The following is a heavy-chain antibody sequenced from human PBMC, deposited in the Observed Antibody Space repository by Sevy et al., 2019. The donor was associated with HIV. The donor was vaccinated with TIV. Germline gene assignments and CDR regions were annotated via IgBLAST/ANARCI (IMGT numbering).Heavy chain of an antibody. CDR1: GFTFSGSA. CDR3: TGHGGVVPAAMTGFDS. D-gene: IGHD2-2*01. CDR2: IRSKANSYAT. J-gene: IGHJ5*01. V-gene: IGHV3-73*01. Sequence: GGSLRLSCAASGFTFSGSAMHWVRQASGKGLEWVGRIRSKANSYATAYAASVKGRFTISRDDSKNKAYLQMNVLKTEDTAVYYGTGHGGVVPAAMTGFDSWGQGTLVTVSS.